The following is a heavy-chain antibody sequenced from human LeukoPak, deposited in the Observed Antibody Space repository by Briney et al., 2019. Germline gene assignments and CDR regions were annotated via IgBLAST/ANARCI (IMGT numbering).Heavy chain of an antibody. CDR1: GFTFSSYA. CDR2: ISGSGGGT. D-gene: IGHD3-22*01. Sequence: GGSLRLSCAASGFTFSSYAMSWVRQAPGKGLEWVSAISGSGGGTYYADSVKGRFTISRDNSKNTLYLQMNSLRAEDTAIYYCAKENWGYNWKYDSSGSGINYWGQGTLVTFSS. V-gene: IGHV3-23*01. CDR3: AKENWGYNWKYDSSGSGINY. J-gene: IGHJ4*02.